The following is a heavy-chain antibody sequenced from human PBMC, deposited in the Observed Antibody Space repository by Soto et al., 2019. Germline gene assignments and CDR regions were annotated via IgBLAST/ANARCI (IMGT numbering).Heavy chain of an antibody. Sequence: QVQLVQSGAEVKKPGSSVKVSCKASGGTFSSYTISWVRQAPGQGLEWMGRIIPILGIANYAQKFQGRVTITADKSTGTPYMELSSLSSEDTAVYYRAGATASAAAVDYWGQGSLVTVSS. V-gene: IGHV1-69*02. J-gene: IGHJ4*02. D-gene: IGHD6-13*01. CDR1: GGTFSSYT. CDR3: AGATASAAAVDY. CDR2: IIPILGIA.